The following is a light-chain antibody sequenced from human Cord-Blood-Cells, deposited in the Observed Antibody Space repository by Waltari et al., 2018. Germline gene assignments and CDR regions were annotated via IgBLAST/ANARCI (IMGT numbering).Light chain of an antibody. J-gene: IGKJ3*01. CDR2: LGS. V-gene: IGKV2-28*01. CDR3: MQALQTIFT. CDR1: QSLLHSNGYNY. Sequence: DIVMTQSPLSLPVTPGEPASISCRSSQSLLHSNGYNYLDWYLQKPGQSPQLLIYLGSNRASGVPDRFSGSGSGTDFTLKISRVEGEDVGVYYCMQALQTIFTFGPGTKVDIK.